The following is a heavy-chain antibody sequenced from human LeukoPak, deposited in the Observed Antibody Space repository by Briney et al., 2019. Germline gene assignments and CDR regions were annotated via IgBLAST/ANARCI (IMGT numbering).Heavy chain of an antibody. J-gene: IGHJ5*02. CDR1: GFSDNSDY. CDR2: LYSRGTT. Sequence: GGSLRLSCAASGFSDNSDYMTWVRQAPVKGLDWGSVLYSRGTTFYADSVRGRFTISRDSSKNTLYLQMNSLRAEDTAVYYCVRSFPRYIPVAGTGGGSWGQGTLVTVSP. CDR3: VRSFPRYIPVAGTGGGS. D-gene: IGHD6-19*01. V-gene: IGHV3-66*01.